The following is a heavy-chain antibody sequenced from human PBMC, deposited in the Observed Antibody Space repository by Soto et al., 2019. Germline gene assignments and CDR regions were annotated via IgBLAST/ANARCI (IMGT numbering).Heavy chain of an antibody. CDR2: IYYSGST. V-gene: IGHV4-59*08. CDR1: GGSISSYY. CDR3: ARSYDFWSGYGTNWFDP. D-gene: IGHD3-3*01. J-gene: IGHJ5*02. Sequence: SETLSLTCTVSGGSISSYYWSWIRQPPGKGLEWIGYIYYSGSTNYNPSPKSRVTISVDTSKNQFSLKLSSVTAADTAVYYCARSYDFWSGYGTNWFDPWGQGTLVTVSS.